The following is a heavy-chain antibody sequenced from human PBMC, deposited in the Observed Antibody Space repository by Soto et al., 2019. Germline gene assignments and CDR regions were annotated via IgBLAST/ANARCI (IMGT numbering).Heavy chain of an antibody. Sequence: QVQLQESGPGLVKPSETLSLTCTVSGGSISSYYWSWIRQPPGKGLEWIGYIYYSGSTNYNPSLKSRVTISVDTSKNQFSLNLSSVTAADTAVYYCAREGDTAMVTWIDAFDIWGQGTMVTVSS. D-gene: IGHD5-18*01. V-gene: IGHV4-59*01. CDR2: IYYSGST. J-gene: IGHJ3*02. CDR1: GGSISSYY. CDR3: AREGDTAMVTWIDAFDI.